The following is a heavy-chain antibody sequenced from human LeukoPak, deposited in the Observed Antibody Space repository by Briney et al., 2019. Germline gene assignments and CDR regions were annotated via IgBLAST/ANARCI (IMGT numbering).Heavy chain of an antibody. CDR3: AKDTCSGGSCYYYYGMDV. CDR2: ISHDGSTN. D-gene: IGHD2-15*01. V-gene: IGHV3-30*18. J-gene: IGHJ6*02. CDR1: GFTFSRYG. Sequence: GGSLRLSCAASGFTFSRYGIHWVRQAPGKGLEWVAVISHDGSTNYYADSVKGRFTISRDNSKNTLYLQMISLRAEDTAVYYCAKDTCSGGSCYYYYGMDVWGQGTTVTVSS.